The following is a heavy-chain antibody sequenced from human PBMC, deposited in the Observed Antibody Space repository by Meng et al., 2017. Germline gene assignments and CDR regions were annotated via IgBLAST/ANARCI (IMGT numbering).Heavy chain of an antibody. CDR1: GFTFSSYG. V-gene: IGHV3-23*04. Sequence: GQLGESGGGVGRPGRSLRLSCAASGFTFSSYGMHWVRQAPGKGLEWVSASGRSRDTYYADSVKGRFTISRDTSKNTLYLEMNSLRAEDTAVYYCAKHLSGSYTFDSWGQGTLVTVSS. D-gene: IGHD1-26*01. J-gene: IGHJ4*02. CDR3: AKHLSGSYTFDS. CDR2: SGRSRDT.